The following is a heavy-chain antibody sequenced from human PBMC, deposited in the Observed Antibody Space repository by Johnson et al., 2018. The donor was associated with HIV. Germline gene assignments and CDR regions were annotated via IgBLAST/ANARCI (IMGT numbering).Heavy chain of an antibody. CDR1: GFTVSSYY. Sequence: VQLVESGGGFMQPGGSLRLSCEASGFTVSSYYMTWVRQAPGKGLEWVSVIYSGGSTYYADAVKGRFIISRENSKNTLYLQMNSLRAEDTAVYDCARGRDGSHADAFDIWGQGTMFTVSS. CDR2: IYSGGST. D-gene: IGHD5-24*01. V-gene: IGHV3-53*01. CDR3: ARGRDGSHADAFDI. J-gene: IGHJ3*02.